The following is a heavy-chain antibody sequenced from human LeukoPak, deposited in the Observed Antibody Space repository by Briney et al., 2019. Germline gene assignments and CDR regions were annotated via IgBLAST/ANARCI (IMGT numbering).Heavy chain of an antibody. V-gene: IGHV3-11*01. CDR2: ISSSGSTI. D-gene: IGHD6-13*01. CDR1: GFTFSDYY. J-gene: IGHJ3*02. CDR3: ARERAAAGTQDAFDI. Sequence: PGGSLRLSCAASGFTFSDYYMSWIRQAPGKGLEWVSYISSSGSTIYYADSVKGRFTISRDNAKNSLYLQMNSLRAEDTAVYYCARERAAAGTQDAFDIWGQGTMVTASS.